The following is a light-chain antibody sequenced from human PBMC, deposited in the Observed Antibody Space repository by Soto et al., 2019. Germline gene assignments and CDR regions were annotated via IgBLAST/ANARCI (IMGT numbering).Light chain of an antibody. Sequence: DIQMTQSPSSVSASVGDTVTITCRASQDINNWLVWYQQKAGRAPNLLIYVASSLQRGVPSRFSGSGSGTEFTLTINSLQADDFATYYCQQHNSFSITFGQGTRLEIK. V-gene: IGKV1-12*01. J-gene: IGKJ5*01. CDR1: QDINNW. CDR3: QQHNSFSIT. CDR2: VAS.